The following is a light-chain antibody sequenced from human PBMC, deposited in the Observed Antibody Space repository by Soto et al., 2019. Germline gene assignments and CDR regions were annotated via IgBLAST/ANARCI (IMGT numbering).Light chain of an antibody. Sequence: EIVMTQSPATLSVSPGERATLSCRASQSIISDVAWYQQKPCQAPRILMYDASTRATGISARFSGSGSGTEFTLTISSLQSEDFAVYYCQQYHNWPITFGQGTKVDIK. CDR3: QQYHNWPIT. V-gene: IGKV3-15*01. CDR1: QSIISD. CDR2: DAS. J-gene: IGKJ1*01.